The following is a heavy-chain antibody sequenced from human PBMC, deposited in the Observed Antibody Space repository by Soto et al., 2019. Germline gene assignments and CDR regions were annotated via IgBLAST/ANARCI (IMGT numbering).Heavy chain of an antibody. J-gene: IGHJ4*02. CDR3: ARDNYYDSSGYSPDFDY. CDR2: INPNSGGT. V-gene: IGHV1-2*02. Sequence: VKVSCKASGYTFTGYYMHWVRQAPGQGLEWMGWINPNSGGTNYAQKFQGRVTMTRDTSISTAYMELSRLRSDDTAVYYCARDNYYDSSGYSPDFDYWGQGTLVTVSS. D-gene: IGHD3-22*01. CDR1: GYTFTGYY.